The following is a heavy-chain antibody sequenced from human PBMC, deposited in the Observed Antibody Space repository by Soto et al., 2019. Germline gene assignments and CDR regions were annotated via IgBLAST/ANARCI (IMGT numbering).Heavy chain of an antibody. CDR3: ARDRVAAGLGIDY. J-gene: IGHJ4*02. D-gene: IGHD6-13*01. CDR2: IYYSGST. Sequence: PSETLSLTCTVSGGSISSYYWSWIRQSPGKGLEWIGYIYYSGSTNYNPSLKSRVTISVDTSKNQFSLKLSSVTAADTAVYYCARDRVAAGLGIDYWGQGTLVTVSS. CDR1: GGSISSYY. V-gene: IGHV4-59*12.